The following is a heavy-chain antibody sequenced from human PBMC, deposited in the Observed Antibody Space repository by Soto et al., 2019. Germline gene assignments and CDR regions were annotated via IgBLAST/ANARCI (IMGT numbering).Heavy chain of an antibody. D-gene: IGHD3-10*01. V-gene: IGHV1-69*06. Sequence: ASVKVFCKASGGTFSSYAIRWVRQAPGQGLEWMGGIIPIFGTANYAQKFQGRVTITADKSTSTAYMELSSLRSEDTAVYYCARSLFVITMVRGVILKDFDYWGQGTLVT. CDR2: IIPIFGTA. CDR3: ARSLFVITMVRGVILKDFDY. CDR1: GGTFSSYA. J-gene: IGHJ4*02.